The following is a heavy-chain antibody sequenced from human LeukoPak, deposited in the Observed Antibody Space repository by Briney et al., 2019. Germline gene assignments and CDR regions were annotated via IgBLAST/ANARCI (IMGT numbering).Heavy chain of an antibody. CDR3: ASYDSSGYYLAPFDY. D-gene: IGHD3-22*01. CDR2: IKQDGSEK. J-gene: IGHJ4*02. CDR1: GFTFSSYW. Sequence: GGSLRLSCAASGFTFSSYWMSWVRQAPGKGLEWVANIKQDGSEKYYVDSVKGRFTISRDNAKNSLYLQMNSLRAEDTAVYYCASYDSSGYYLAPFDYWGQGTLVTVSS. V-gene: IGHV3-7*01.